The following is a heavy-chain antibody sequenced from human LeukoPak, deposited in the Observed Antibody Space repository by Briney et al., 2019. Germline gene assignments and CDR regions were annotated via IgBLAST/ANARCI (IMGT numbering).Heavy chain of an antibody. CDR1: GFTFSGYW. V-gene: IGHV3-74*01. J-gene: IGHJ4*02. CDR2: INSDGSTT. D-gene: IGHD6-13*01. Sequence: GRSLRLSCAASGFTFSGYWMHWVRQAPGKGLVWVSRINSDGSTTSYADSVKGRFTISRDNAKNTLYLQMNSLRAEDTAVYYCASPGKAAAEGGQGTLVTVSS. CDR3: ASPGKAAAE.